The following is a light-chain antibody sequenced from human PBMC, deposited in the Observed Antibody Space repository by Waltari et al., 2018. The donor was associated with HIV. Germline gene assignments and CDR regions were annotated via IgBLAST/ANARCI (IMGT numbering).Light chain of an antibody. CDR2: EGI. CDR3: CSYGGSSNWV. V-gene: IGLV2-23*01. CDR1: SSDVGNYNL. Sequence: QSALTQPASVSGSPGQPITISCTGTSSDVGNYNLVSWYQQHPGKAPKLMIYEGIKRPSGVSNRISGSKSGNTASLTISGLQAEDEADYYCCSYGGSSNWVFGGGTKLTVL. J-gene: IGLJ3*02.